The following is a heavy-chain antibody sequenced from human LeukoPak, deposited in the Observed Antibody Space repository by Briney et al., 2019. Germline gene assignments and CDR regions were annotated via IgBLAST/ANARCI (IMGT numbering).Heavy chain of an antibody. D-gene: IGHD3-3*01. CDR3: ARHLTIFGATTWFDP. CDR2: IYYSGST. V-gene: IGHV4-39*01. CDR1: GGSISSSSYY. Sequence: SETLSLTCTVSGGSISSSSYYWGWIRQPPGKGLEWIGSIYYSGSTYYNPSPKSRVTISVDTSKNQFSLKLSSETAADTAVYYCARHLTIFGATTWFDPWGQGTLVTVSS. J-gene: IGHJ5*02.